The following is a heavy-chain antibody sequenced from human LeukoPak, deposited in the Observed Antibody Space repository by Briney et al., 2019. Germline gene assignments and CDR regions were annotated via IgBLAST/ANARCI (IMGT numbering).Heavy chain of an antibody. CDR1: GGSISGYY. CDR3: ARDGRTNSLDY. V-gene: IGHV4-4*07. J-gene: IGHJ4*02. D-gene: IGHD2/OR15-2a*01. Sequence: KPSETLSLTCTVSGGSISGYYWSWIRQPAGKGLEWIGRIYTSGSTNYNPSLKSRVTMSVDRSKKQFSLKLSSVTAADTAVYYCARDGRTNSLDYWGQGTLVTVSS. CDR2: IYTSGST.